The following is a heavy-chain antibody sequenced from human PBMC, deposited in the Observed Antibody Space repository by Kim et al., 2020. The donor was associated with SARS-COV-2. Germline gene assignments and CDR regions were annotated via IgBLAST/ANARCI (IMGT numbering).Heavy chain of an antibody. D-gene: IGHD6-19*01. CDR3: ARGDSSGSYGMDV. J-gene: IGHJ6*02. Sequence: YADSVQCRFTIARDNSKNTLYLQMNSLRAEDTAVYYCARGDSSGSYGMDVWGQGTTVTVSS. V-gene: IGHV3-53*01.